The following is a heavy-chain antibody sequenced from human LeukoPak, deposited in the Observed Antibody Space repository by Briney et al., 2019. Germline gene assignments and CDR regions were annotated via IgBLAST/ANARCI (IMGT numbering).Heavy chain of an antibody. V-gene: IGHV4-4*07. CDR1: GGSISSYY. CDR2: IYTSGST. CDR3: ARETREYSSSSDFDY. D-gene: IGHD6-6*01. Sequence: SETLSLTCTVSGGSISSYYWSWIRQPAGKGLEWSGRIYTSGSTNYNPSLKSRVTMSVDTSKNQFSLKLSSVTAADTAVYYCARETREYSSSSDFDYWGQGTLVTVSS. J-gene: IGHJ4*02.